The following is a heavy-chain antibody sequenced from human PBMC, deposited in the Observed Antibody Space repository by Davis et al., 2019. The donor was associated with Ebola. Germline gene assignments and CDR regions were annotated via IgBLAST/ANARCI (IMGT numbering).Heavy chain of an antibody. CDR1: GGSFSGYY. CDR2: INHSGST. Sequence: PSETLSLTCAVYGGSFSGYYWSWIRQPPGKGLEWIGEINHSGSTNYNPSLKSRVTISVDTSKNQFSLKLSSVTAADTAVYYCARPDIAAGYFDLWGRGTLVTVSS. V-gene: IGHV4-34*01. J-gene: IGHJ2*01. CDR3: ARPDIAAGYFDL. D-gene: IGHD6-13*01.